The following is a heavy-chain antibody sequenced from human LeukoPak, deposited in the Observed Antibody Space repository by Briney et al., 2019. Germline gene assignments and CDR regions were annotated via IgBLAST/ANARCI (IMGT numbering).Heavy chain of an antibody. D-gene: IGHD2-15*01. CDR3: AREGCSGGSCYYYYGMDV. Sequence: PSETLSLTCAVSGGSISSSNWWSWVRQPPGKGLEWIGEIYHSGSTNYNPSLKSRVTLSVDKSKNQFSQKLSSVTAADTAVYYCAREGCSGGSCYYYYGMDVWGQGTTVSVPS. V-gene: IGHV4-4*02. J-gene: IGHJ6*02. CDR2: IYHSGST. CDR1: GGSISSSNW.